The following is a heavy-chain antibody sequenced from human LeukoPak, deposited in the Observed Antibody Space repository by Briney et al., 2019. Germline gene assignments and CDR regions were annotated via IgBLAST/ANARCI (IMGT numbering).Heavy chain of an antibody. Sequence: SETLSLTCTVSGGSISSYYWSWIRQPPGKGLEWIGYIYYSGSTNYNPSLKSRVTISVDTSKNQFSLKLSFVTAADTAVYYCARGESSGNFDYWGQGTLVTVSS. D-gene: IGHD3-22*01. V-gene: IGHV4-59*01. J-gene: IGHJ4*02. CDR3: ARGESSGNFDY. CDR1: GGSISSYY. CDR2: IYYSGST.